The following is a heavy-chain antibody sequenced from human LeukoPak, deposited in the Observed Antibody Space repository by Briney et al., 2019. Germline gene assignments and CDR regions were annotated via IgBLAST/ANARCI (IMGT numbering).Heavy chain of an antibody. J-gene: IGHJ3*02. D-gene: IGHD3-10*01. CDR1: GGTFSSYA. CDR3: ARGRSEGSGPDNAFDI. CDR2: IIPIFGTA. V-gene: IGHV1-69*13. Sequence: GASVKVSCKASGGTFSSYAISWVRQAPGQGLEWKGGIIPIFGTANYAQKFQGRVTITADESTSTAYMELSSLRSEDTAVYYCARGRSEGSGPDNAFDIWGQGTMVTVSS.